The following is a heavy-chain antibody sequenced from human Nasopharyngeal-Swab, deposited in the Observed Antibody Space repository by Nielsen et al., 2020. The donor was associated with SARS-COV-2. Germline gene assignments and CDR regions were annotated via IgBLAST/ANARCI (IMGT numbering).Heavy chain of an antibody. D-gene: IGHD3-3*01. V-gene: IGHV3-13*01. J-gene: IGHJ4*02. CDR2: IGTAGDT. CDR3: ARSTDFWSGSYYFDY. Sequence: GESLKISCAASGFTFSSYDMHWVRQATGKGLEWVSAIGTAGDTYYPGSVKGRFTISRENAKNSLYLQMNSLRAEDTAVYYCARSTDFWSGSYYFDYWGQGTLVTVSS. CDR1: GFTFSSYD.